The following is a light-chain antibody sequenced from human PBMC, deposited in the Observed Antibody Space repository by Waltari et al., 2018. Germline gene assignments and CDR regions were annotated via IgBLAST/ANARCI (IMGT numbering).Light chain of an antibody. CDR3: HQYETLPST. J-gene: IGKJ2*01. Sequence: EIVLTQSPGTLSLSRGERATLSCRASQSVSSSYLAWYQQRPGQAPRLLLYLTSISATGIPDRFSGSGSGTDFTLTISRLEPEDFAIYYCHQYETLPSTFGQGTKLEIK. V-gene: IGKV3-20*01. CDR2: LTS. CDR1: QSVSSSY.